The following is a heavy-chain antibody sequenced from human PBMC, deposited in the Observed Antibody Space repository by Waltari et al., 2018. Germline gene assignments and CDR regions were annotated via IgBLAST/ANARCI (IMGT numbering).Heavy chain of an antibody. J-gene: IGHJ6*03. CDR2: ISAYNGNT. Sequence: QVQLVQSGAVVKKPGASVKVSCKASGYTFTSYGISWVRQAPGQGLEWMGWISAYNGNTNYAQKLQGRVTMPTDTSTSTAYVELRRLRSDDTAVYYCARDGVVGGDHVNPTVEPYYYYMDVWGKGTTVTVSS. CDR3: ARDGVVGGDHVNPTVEPYYYYMDV. V-gene: IGHV1-18*01. D-gene: IGHD4-17*01. CDR1: GYTFTSYG.